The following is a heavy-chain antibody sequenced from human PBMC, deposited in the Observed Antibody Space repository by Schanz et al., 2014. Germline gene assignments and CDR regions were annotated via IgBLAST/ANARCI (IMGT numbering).Heavy chain of an antibody. D-gene: IGHD3-3*01. CDR1: GNTLSAYY. J-gene: IGHJ3*01. Sequence: QGHLVQSGAEVKEPGASVQVSCKASGNTLSAYYIHWIRQAPGQGLEWMGWIDPNSGGTNYAQKFQGRVTMTSDTSITTVYMEVNSLTSDDTAVFYCARTASHDVWRGYIPHYAFDLWGQGTVVIVSS. CDR2: IDPNSGGT. CDR3: ARTASHDVWRGYIPHYAFDL. V-gene: IGHV1-2*02.